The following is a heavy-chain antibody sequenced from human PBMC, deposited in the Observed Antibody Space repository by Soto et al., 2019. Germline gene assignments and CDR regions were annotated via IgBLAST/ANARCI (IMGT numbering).Heavy chain of an antibody. Sequence: ASVKVSCMASGYTFSKFPMHWVRQAPGQNLEWMGWINAANGDTGYSQKFQGRVTITRDTSASTAYMELSSLRSEDTAVYYCATREVTYSSGWYNYFDYWGQGTLVTVSS. CDR2: INAANGDT. J-gene: IGHJ4*02. D-gene: IGHD6-19*01. CDR3: ATREVTYSSGWYNYFDY. V-gene: IGHV1-3*01. CDR1: GYTFSKFP.